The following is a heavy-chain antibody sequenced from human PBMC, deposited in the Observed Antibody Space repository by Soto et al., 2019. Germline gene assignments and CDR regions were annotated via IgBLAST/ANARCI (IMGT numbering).Heavy chain of an antibody. CDR2: ITNGGGST. D-gene: IGHD3-10*01. J-gene: IGHJ5*02. V-gene: IGHV3-23*01. CDR3: AKDQSGVRGVVMWFDP. CDR1: GFTFSSYD. Sequence: GGSLRLSCAASGFTFSSYDMSWVRQAPGKGLEWVSTITNGGGSTYYADSVKGRFTISRDNSKNTLYLQTNSLRAEDTAIYYCAKDQSGVRGVVMWFDPWGQGTLVIVSS.